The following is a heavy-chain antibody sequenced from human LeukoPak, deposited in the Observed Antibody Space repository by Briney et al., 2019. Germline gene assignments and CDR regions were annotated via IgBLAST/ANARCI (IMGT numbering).Heavy chain of an antibody. CDR1: GFTFSSYA. Sequence: GGSLRLSCAASGFTFSSYAMSWVRRAPGKGLEWVSTVSVSGDTTYYADSVKGRFTISRGNSKNTLSLQMNSLRVEDTAIYYCARDIELSTWGLGTLVTVSS. V-gene: IGHV3-23*01. J-gene: IGHJ3*01. D-gene: IGHD5-12*01. CDR2: VSVSGDTT. CDR3: ARDIELST.